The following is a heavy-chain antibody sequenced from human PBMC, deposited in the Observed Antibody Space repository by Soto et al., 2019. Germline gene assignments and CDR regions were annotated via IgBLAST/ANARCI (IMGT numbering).Heavy chain of an antibody. V-gene: IGHV3-30-3*01. CDR3: ARVRYNWNEMDAFDI. CDR2: ISYDGSNK. CDR1: GFTFSSYA. Sequence: GGSLRLSCAASGFTFSSYAMHWVRQAPGKGLEWVAVISYDGSNKYYADSVKGRFTISRDNSKNTLYLQMNSLRAEDTAVYYCARVRYNWNEMDAFDIWGQGTMVTVSS. J-gene: IGHJ3*02. D-gene: IGHD1-20*01.